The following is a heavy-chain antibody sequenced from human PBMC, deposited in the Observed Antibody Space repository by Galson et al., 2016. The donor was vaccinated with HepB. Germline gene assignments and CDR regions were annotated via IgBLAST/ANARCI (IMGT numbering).Heavy chain of an antibody. V-gene: IGHV4-31*03. Sequence: TLSLTCTVSGGSISSGGYYWSWIRQHPGKGLEWIGHIYNSGSTYYNPSLKSRVTISIDTSKNQFSLKLSSVTAADTAMYFCARIEFFYGSGSYGFDRWGQGILVTVSS. D-gene: IGHD3-10*01. CDR2: IYNSGST. J-gene: IGHJ4*02. CDR3: ARIEFFYGSGSYGFDR. CDR1: GGSISSGGYY.